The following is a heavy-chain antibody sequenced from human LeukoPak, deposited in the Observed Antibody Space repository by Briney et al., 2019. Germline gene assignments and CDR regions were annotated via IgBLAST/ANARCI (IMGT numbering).Heavy chain of an antibody. CDR2: IYSGGDT. CDR1: GVAVSSNY. V-gene: IGHV3-66*02. Sequence: PGGSLRLSCAASGVAVSSNYMTWVRQAPGKGLEWISVIYSGGDTYYADSVKGRFTISRDDSKSTLYLQMNSLRAEDTAVYYCARRENSGYFDYWGQGTLVTVSS. J-gene: IGHJ4*02. CDR3: ARRENSGYFDY. D-gene: IGHD1-26*01.